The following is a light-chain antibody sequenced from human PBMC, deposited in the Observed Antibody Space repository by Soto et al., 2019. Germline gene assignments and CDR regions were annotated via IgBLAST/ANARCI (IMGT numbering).Light chain of an antibody. CDR3: CSYTGVYTLVI. V-gene: IGLV2-23*01. CDR1: SSDVGSRNL. CDR2: EGS. Sequence: QSALTQPASVSGSPGQSITISCTGASSDVGSRNLVSWYQQYPGKVPKLLIYEGSKRPSGISNRFSGSQSGKTASLTISGLQAEDEADYYCCSYTGVYTLVIFGGGTKLTVL. J-gene: IGLJ2*01.